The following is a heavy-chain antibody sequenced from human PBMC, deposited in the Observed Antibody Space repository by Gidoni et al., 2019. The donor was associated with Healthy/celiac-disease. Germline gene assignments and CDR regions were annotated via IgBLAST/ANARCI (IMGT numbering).Heavy chain of an antibody. CDR2: MNPNSGNT. CDR1: GYTFTSYD. D-gene: IGHD2-21*01. CDR3: ARLSRLGVVIAPFDY. Sequence: VKTPGASVKVSCKASGYTFTSYDINCVRQATGQGLEWMGWMNPNSGNTGYAQKFQGSVTMIRNTSISTAYMELSSLRSEGTTVYYCARLSRLGVVIAPFDYWGQGTLVTVSS. V-gene: IGHV1-8*01. J-gene: IGHJ4*02.